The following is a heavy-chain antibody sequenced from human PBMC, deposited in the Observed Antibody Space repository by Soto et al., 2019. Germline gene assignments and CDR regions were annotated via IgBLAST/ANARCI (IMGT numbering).Heavy chain of an antibody. J-gene: IGHJ5*02. CDR2: IYTSGST. V-gene: IGHV4-4*07. CDR1: GGSISSYY. CDR3: ARDGPVYARNWFDP. D-gene: IGHD3-10*02. Sequence: ETLSLTCTVSGGSISSYYWSWIRQPAGKGLEWIGRIYTSGSTNYNPSLKSRVTMSVDTSKNQFSLKLRSVTAADTAVYYCARDGPVYARNWFDPWGQGTLVTVSS.